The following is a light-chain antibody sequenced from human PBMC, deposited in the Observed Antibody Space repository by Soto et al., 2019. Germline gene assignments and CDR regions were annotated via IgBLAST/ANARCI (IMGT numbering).Light chain of an antibody. J-gene: IGKJ3*01. CDR3: QQTNSFPFT. CDR2: TAS. V-gene: IGKV1-12*01. CDR1: QGISRW. Sequence: IQMTQSPSSVSASVGDRVTITCRASQGISRWLAWYQQKPGKAPKLLIYTASRLQSGVPSRFSGSGSGTDFPLPISSLQPEDFATYYCQQTNSFPFTFGPGTKVDIK.